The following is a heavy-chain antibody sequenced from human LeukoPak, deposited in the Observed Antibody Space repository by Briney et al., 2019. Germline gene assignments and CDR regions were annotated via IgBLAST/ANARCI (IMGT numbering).Heavy chain of an antibody. CDR1: GGSFSGYY. V-gene: IGHV3-23*01. Sequence: PSETLSLTCAVYGGSFSGYYWSWIRQPPGKGLEWVSGIVPSGATSYYADSVKGRFTISRDNSKNTVSLQMNSLRVEDTALYYCVRDRDWGAFDPWGQGTPVTVSS. CDR3: VRDRDWGAFDP. D-gene: IGHD3-16*01. CDR2: IVPSGATS. J-gene: IGHJ5*02.